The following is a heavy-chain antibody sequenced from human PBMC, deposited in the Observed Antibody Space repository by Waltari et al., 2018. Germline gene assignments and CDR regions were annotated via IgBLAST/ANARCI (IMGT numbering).Heavy chain of an antibody. Sequence: EVQLVESGGGLVQPGGSLRLPCAASGFPFSNYEMNWVRKAPGKGLEWVSYISSSGSTIYYADSVKGRFTISRDNAKNSLYLQMNSLRAEDTAVYYCARDRYRLVDYWGQGTLVTVSS. CDR1: GFPFSNYE. V-gene: IGHV3-48*03. D-gene: IGHD3-16*01. J-gene: IGHJ4*02. CDR3: ARDRYRLVDY. CDR2: ISSSGSTI.